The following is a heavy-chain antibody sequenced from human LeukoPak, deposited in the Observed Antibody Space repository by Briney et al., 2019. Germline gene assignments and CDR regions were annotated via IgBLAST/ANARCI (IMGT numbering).Heavy chain of an antibody. V-gene: IGHV1-8*01. Sequence: ASVKVSCKASGYTFTSYDINWVRQATGQGLEWMGWMNPNSGNTGYAQKFQGRVTMTRNTSISTAYMELSSLRSEDTAVYYCARKLGSSWYYYYMDVWGKGTTVTISS. J-gene: IGHJ6*03. D-gene: IGHD6-13*01. CDR2: MNPNSGNT. CDR1: GYTFTSYD. CDR3: ARKLGSSWYYYYMDV.